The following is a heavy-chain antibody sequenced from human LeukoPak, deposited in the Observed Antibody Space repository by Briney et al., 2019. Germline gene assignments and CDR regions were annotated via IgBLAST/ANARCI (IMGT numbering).Heavy chain of an antibody. J-gene: IGHJ3*02. Sequence: PGGSLRLSCAASGFTFSSYGIHWVRQAPGKGLEWVAFIRYDGSNKYYADSVKGRFTISRDNSKNTLYLQMNSLRAEDTAVYYCAKKPATSGDAFDIWGQGKMVTVSS. CDR2: IRYDGSNK. D-gene: IGHD3-10*01. CDR3: AKKPATSGDAFDI. CDR1: GFTFSSYG. V-gene: IGHV3-30*02.